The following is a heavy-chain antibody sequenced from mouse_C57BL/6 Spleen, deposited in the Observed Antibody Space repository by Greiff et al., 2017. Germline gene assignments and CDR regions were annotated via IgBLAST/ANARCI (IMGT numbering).Heavy chain of an antibody. Sequence: VKLQQSGPELVKPGASVKISCKASGYAFSSSWMNWVKQRPGKGLEWIGRIYPGDGDTNYNGKFKGKATLTADKSSRTAYMQLSSLTSEDSAVYCCSSQAITTVAYYFDYWGQGTTLTVSS. J-gene: IGHJ2*01. CDR3: SSQAITTVAYYFDY. CDR2: IYPGDGDT. V-gene: IGHV1-82*01. D-gene: IGHD1-1*01. CDR1: GYAFSSSW.